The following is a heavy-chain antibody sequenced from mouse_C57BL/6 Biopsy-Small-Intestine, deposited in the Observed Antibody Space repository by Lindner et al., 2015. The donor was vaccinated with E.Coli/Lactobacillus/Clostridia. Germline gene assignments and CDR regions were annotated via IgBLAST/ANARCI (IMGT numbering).Heavy chain of an antibody. CDR2: IYPGDGDT. Sequence: VQLQESGAELVKPGASVKISCKASGYAFSSYWMNWVKQRPGKGLEWIGQIYPGDGDTNYNGKFKGKATLTADKSSSTAYMQLSSLTSEDSAVYFCARWGYPVYYYAMDYWGQGTSVTVSS. CDR3: ARWGYPVYYYAMDY. V-gene: IGHV1-80*01. J-gene: IGHJ4*01. CDR1: GYAFSSYW. D-gene: IGHD2-2*01.